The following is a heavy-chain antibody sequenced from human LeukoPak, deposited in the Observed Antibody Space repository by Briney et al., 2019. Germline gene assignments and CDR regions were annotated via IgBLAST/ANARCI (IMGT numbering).Heavy chain of an antibody. CDR1: GGSINSITNY. Sequence: SETLSLTCTVSGGSINSITNYWGWIRQPPGKGLEWIGSIYYSGSTYYNPSLKSRVTISIDTSKNQFSLKLSSVTAADTAVYYCARDAADGYNDYWGQGTLVTVT. CDR2: IYYSGST. J-gene: IGHJ4*02. V-gene: IGHV4-39*07. D-gene: IGHD5-24*01. CDR3: ARDAADGYNDY.